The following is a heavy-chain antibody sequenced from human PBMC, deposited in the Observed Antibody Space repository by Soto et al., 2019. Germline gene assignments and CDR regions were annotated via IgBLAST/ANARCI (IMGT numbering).Heavy chain of an antibody. CDR1: GFTFSNYG. J-gene: IGHJ5*02. D-gene: IGHD3-10*01. V-gene: IGHV3-30*03. CDR3: AANMLRARLDP. CDR2: ISYDGSNK. Sequence: QVQLVESGGGVVQPGRSLRLSCATSGFTFSNYGMHWARHTPGKGLEWVAVISYDGSNKKYADSVKGRFTISRDNSKSTLTLQMNRLRVEDTAVYYWAANMLRARLDPWGQGTLVIVS.